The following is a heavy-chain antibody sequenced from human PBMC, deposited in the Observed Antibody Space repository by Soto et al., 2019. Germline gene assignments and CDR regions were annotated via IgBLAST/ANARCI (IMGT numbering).Heavy chain of an antibody. D-gene: IGHD3-16*01. Sequence: QVQLVESGGGVVQPGRSLRLSCAASGFTFSSYGMHWVRQAPGKGLEWVAVIWYDGSNKYYADSVKGRFTISRDNSKNTLYLQRNRLRAEDTGVYYFARDQLVYDYVWGSSRYYYGMDVWGQGTTVTVSS. CDR1: GFTFSSYG. CDR2: IWYDGSNK. CDR3: ARDQLVYDYVWGSSRYYYGMDV. V-gene: IGHV3-33*01. J-gene: IGHJ6*02.